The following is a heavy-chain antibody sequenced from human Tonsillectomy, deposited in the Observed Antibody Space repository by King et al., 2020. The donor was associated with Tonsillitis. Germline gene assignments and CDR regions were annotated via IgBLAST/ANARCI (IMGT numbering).Heavy chain of an antibody. V-gene: IGHV3-23*04. J-gene: IGHJ5*02. D-gene: IGHD6-19*01. CDR3: AKTTSGWYWGS. CDR2: ISGSGDST. CDR1: GFSFSDYA. Sequence: VQLVESGGGLVQPGGSLRLSCAASGFSFSDYAMGWVRQAPGKGLEWVSGISGSGDSTDYADSVKGRLAISRDNSKNRLYLQMNSLRAEDTAVYYWAKTTSGWYWGSWGQGTLVTVSS.